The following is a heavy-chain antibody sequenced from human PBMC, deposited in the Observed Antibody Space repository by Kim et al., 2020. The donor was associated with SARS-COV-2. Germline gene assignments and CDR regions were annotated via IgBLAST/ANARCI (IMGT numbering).Heavy chain of an antibody. CDR2: ISYDGSNK. D-gene: IGHD1-26*01. J-gene: IGHJ5*02. CDR3: ARGAGGSYYSWFDP. Sequence: GGSLRLSCAASGFTFSSYAMHWVRQAPGKGLEWVAVISYDGSNKYYADSVKGRFTISRDNSKNTLYLQMNSLRAEDTAVYYCARGAGGSYYSWFDPWGQG. CDR1: GFTFSSYA. V-gene: IGHV3-30-3*01.